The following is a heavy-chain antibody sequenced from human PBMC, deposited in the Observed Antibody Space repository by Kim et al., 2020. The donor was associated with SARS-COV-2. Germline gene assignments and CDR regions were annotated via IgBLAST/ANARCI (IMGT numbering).Heavy chain of an antibody. J-gene: IGHJ4*02. Sequence: DSVKGRFTIYRDNSKNTLYLQMNSLRAEDTAVYYCGKEPYDSGYEQFDYWGQGTLVTVSS. V-gene: IGHV3-23*01. CDR3: GKEPYDSGYEQFDY. D-gene: IGHD5-12*01.